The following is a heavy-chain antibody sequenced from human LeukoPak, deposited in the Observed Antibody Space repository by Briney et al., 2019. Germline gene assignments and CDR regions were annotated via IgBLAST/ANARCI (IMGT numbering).Heavy chain of an antibody. Sequence: GGSLRLSCVVSGFTLSSYAMSWVRQAPGKGLEWVSGISGSGGRGGNTYYADSVKGRFTISRDNSKNTLYLQMNSLRADDTAVYYCAKAGSIRFDYWGQGTLVTVSS. D-gene: IGHD3-3*02. V-gene: IGHV3-23*01. CDR2: ISGSGGRGGNT. J-gene: IGHJ4*02. CDR3: AKAGSIRFDY. CDR1: GFTLSSYA.